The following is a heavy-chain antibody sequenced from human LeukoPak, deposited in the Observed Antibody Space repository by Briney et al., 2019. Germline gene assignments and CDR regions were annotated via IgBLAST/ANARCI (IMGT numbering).Heavy chain of an antibody. V-gene: IGHV4-34*01. Sequence: NSSETLSLTCAVYGGSFSGYYWSWIRQPPGKGLEWIGEINHSGSTNYNPSLKSRVTISVDTSKNQFSLKLSSVTAADTAVYYCARAGGSGSYYNNRRFDYWGQGTLVTVSS. D-gene: IGHD3-10*01. CDR3: ARAGGSGSYYNNRRFDY. J-gene: IGHJ4*02. CDR1: GGSFSGYY. CDR2: INHSGST.